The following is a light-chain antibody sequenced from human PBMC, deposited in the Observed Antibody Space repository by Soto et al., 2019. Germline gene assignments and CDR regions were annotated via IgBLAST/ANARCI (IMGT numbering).Light chain of an antibody. Sequence: DIQMTQSPSSLSASVGERVTITCRASQGISKYVAWYQQKPGKGPKLLIYAASTLQSGVPARFSGSGSGTDFTLTISSLQPEDSATYYCQNYNSAPWTFGQGTKVEIK. CDR3: QNYNSAPWT. V-gene: IGKV1-27*01. CDR1: QGISKY. CDR2: AAS. J-gene: IGKJ1*01.